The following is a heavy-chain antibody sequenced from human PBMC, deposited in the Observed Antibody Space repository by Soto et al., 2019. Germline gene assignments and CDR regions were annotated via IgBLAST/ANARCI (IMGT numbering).Heavy chain of an antibody. J-gene: IGHJ6*02. CDR1: GGTFSSYA. V-gene: IGHV1-69*12. D-gene: IGHD2-21*02. CDR2: IIPIFGTA. Sequence: QVQLVQSGAEVKKPGSSVKVSCKASGGTFSSYAINWVLQAPGQGLEWMGGIIPIFGTADYAQKFQGRVTITADQSTSTAYMELRSLRSEATAVYYGAKCLVGVTYYYGMDVWGQGTTVTVSS. CDR3: AKCLVGVTYYYGMDV.